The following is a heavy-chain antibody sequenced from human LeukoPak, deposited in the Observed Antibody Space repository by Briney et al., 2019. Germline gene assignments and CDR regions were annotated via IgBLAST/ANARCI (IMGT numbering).Heavy chain of an antibody. D-gene: IGHD2-21*01. CDR1: GFTFSDYW. J-gene: IGHJ4*02. CDR2: VKHDGTEI. Sequence: PGGSLRLSCTGSGFTFSDYWMTWVRHPPGKGLEWVATVKHDGTEIYYVDSVKGRFTISRDNAKNSLFLQMNSLRAEDTAVYYCARGGFRPVYWGQGTLVTVSS. V-gene: IGHV3-7*01. CDR3: ARGGFRPVY.